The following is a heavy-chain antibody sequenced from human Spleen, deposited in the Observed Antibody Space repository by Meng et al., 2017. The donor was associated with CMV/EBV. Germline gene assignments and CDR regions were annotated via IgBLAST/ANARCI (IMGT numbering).Heavy chain of an antibody. V-gene: IGHV3-30*02. CDR3: AKDQLLFGGPNAYFDD. CDR1: GVSFISYS. D-gene: IGHD3-16*01. Sequence: GESLKISCAVSGVSFISYSMHWVRQAPGKGLEWVAFIRHDGGNKFYGDSVKGRFTISRDNSKNTVYLQMNSLRPEETAVYYCAKDQLLFGGPNAYFDDWGQGTLVTVSS. J-gene: IGHJ4*02. CDR2: IRHDGGNK.